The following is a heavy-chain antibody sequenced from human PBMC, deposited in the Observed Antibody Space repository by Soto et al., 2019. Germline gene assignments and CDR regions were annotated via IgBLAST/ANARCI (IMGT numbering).Heavy chain of an antibody. V-gene: IGHV4-4*07. J-gene: IGHJ6*02. CDR1: GGSISSYC. D-gene: IGHD6-6*01. CDR2: IYTSGST. CDR3: ARVRIAARTGAYGMDV. Sequence: SETLSLTCTVSGGSISSYCWSWIRQPAGKGLEWIGRIYTSGSTNYNPSLKSRVTMSVDTSKNQFSLKLSSVTAADTAVYYCARVRIAARTGAYGMDVWGQGTTVTVSS.